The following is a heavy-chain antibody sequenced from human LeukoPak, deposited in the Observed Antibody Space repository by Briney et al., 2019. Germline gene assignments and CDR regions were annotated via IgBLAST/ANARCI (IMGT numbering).Heavy chain of an antibody. CDR1: GGTFSSYT. CDR2: IIPILGIA. D-gene: IGHD1-14*01. J-gene: IGHJ3*02. Sequence: VASVKVSCKASGGTFSSYTISWVRQAPGQGLEWMGRIIPILGIANYAQKLQGRVTITADKSTSTAYMELSSLRSEDTAVYYCARDVAEDAFDIWGQGTMVTVSS. CDR3: ARDVAEDAFDI. V-gene: IGHV1-69*04.